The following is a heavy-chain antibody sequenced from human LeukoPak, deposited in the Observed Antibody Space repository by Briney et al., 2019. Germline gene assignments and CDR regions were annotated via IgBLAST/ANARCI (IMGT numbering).Heavy chain of an antibody. V-gene: IGHV5-51*01. Sequence: GESLKISCKGSGYSFSSYWIGWVRQMPGKGLEWVGIIYPGDSVMRYSPSFQGQVTISADKSISTAYLQWSSLKGSDTAMYYCARHPCSGGSCYLLDYWGQGTLVTVSS. CDR2: IYPGDSVM. CDR3: ARHPCSGGSCYLLDY. CDR1: GYSFSSYW. J-gene: IGHJ4*02. D-gene: IGHD2-15*01.